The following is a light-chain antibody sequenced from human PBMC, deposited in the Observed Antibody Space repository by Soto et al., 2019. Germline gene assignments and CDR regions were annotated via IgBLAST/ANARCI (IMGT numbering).Light chain of an antibody. CDR3: SSYTSTNHVV. J-gene: IGLJ2*01. V-gene: IGLV2-14*01. Sequence: QSALTQPASVSGSPGQSITISCTGTSSDIGPYNYVSWYQQHPGKAPKLIIYEVTKRPSGVSNRFSGSKSGNTASLTISGLQAEDETDYYCSSYTSTNHVVFGGGTQLTVL. CDR2: EVT. CDR1: SSDIGPYNY.